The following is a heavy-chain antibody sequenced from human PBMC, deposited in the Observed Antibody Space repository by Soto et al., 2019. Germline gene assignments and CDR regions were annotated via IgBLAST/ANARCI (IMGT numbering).Heavy chain of an antibody. Sequence: EVQLVESGGGLVQPGGSLRLSCAASGFTFSSYWMHWVRQAPGKGLVWVSRINSDGSSTSYADSVKGRFTISRDNAKNPLYLQMKSLRAEDTAVYYCARVSDYGDYRHYYYYGMDVWGQGTTVTVSS. CDR3: ARVSDYGDYRHYYYYGMDV. D-gene: IGHD4-17*01. CDR1: GFTFSSYW. V-gene: IGHV3-74*01. CDR2: INSDGSST. J-gene: IGHJ6*02.